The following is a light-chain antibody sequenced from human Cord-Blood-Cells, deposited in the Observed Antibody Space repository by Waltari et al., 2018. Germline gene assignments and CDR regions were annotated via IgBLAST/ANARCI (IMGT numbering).Light chain of an antibody. CDR1: QSISSY. Sequence: DIQMTQSPSSLSAFVVDIVTLTCRVSQSISSYLNWYQQKPGKAPKLLIYAASSLQSGVPSRFSGSGSGTDFTLTISSLQPEDFATYYCQQSYSTLGTFGQGTKVEIK. CDR3: QQSYSTLGT. CDR2: AAS. V-gene: IGKV1-39*01. J-gene: IGKJ1*01.